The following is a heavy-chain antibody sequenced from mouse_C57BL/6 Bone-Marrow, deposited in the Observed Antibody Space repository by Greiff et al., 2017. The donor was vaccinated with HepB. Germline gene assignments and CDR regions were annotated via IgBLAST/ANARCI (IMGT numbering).Heavy chain of an antibody. J-gene: IGHJ4*01. CDR2: ISSGSSTF. CDR3: ARTITTYYYAMDY. V-gene: IGHV5-17*01. CDR1: GFTFSDYG. Sequence: EVQLVESGGGLVKPGGSLKLSCAASGFTFSDYGMHWVRQAPEKGLEWVAYISSGSSTFYYADTVKGRFTISRDNAKNTLFLQMTSLRSEDTAMYYCARTITTYYYAMDYWGQGTSVTVSS. D-gene: IGHD2-4*01.